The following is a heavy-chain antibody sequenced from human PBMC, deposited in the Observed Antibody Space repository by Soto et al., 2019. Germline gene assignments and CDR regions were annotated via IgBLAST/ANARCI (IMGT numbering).Heavy chain of an antibody. CDR3: AGNRLRFLEWLSPVDP. V-gene: IGHV4-59*01. Sequence: PSETLSLTCTVSGGSISSYYWSWIRQPPGKGLEWIGYIYYSGSTNYNPSLKSRVTISVDTSKNQFSLKLSSVTAADTAVYYCAGNRLRFLEWLSPVDPWRQGTLVTVSS. CDR2: IYYSGST. CDR1: GGSISSYY. J-gene: IGHJ5*02. D-gene: IGHD3-3*01.